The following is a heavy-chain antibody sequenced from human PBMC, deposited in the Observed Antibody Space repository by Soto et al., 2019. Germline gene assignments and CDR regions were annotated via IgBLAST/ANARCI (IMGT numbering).Heavy chain of an antibody. V-gene: IGHV1-58*01. CDR3: AADRGYCSGGSCYYDYYGMDV. CDR1: GFTFTNSA. Sequence: SVKVSCKTSGFTFTNSAVQWVRQARGQRLEWIGWIVVGSGNTNYAQKFQERVTITRDMSTSTAYMELSSLRSEDTAVYYCAADRGYCSGGSCYYDYYGMDVWGQGTTVTVSS. CDR2: IVVGSGNT. D-gene: IGHD2-15*01. J-gene: IGHJ6*02.